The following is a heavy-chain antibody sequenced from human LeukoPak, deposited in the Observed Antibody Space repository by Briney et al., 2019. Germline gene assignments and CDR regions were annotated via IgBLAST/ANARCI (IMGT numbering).Heavy chain of an antibody. CDR3: AVRWLQFPGMDV. D-gene: IGHD5-24*01. V-gene: IGHV3-66*01. J-gene: IGHJ6*02. CDR2: IYSGGST. Sequence: GGSLRLSCAASGFTFSSYAMSWVRQAPGKGLEWVSVIYSGGSTYYADSVKGRFTISRDNSKNTLYLQMNSLRAEDTAVYYCAVRWLQFPGMDVWGQGTTVTVSS. CDR1: GFTFSSYA.